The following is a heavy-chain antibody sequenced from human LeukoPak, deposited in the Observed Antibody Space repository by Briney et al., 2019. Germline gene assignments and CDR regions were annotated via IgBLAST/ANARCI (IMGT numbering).Heavy chain of an antibody. CDR2: INPNSGGT. Sequence: ASVKVSCKASGYTFTGYYMHWVRQAPGQGLEWMGWINPNSGGTNYAQKFQGRVTMTRDTSISTAYMELSSLRSEDTAVYYCATGGGSYGYFDYWGQGTLVTVSS. D-gene: IGHD1-26*01. CDR3: ATGGGSYGYFDY. J-gene: IGHJ4*02. CDR1: GYTFTGYY. V-gene: IGHV1-2*02.